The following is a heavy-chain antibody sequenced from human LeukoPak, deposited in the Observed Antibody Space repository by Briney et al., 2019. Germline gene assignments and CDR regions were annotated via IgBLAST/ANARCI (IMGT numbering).Heavy chain of an antibody. J-gene: IGHJ4*02. D-gene: IGHD6-19*01. V-gene: IGHV3-33*01. Sequence: GRSLRLSCAASGFTFSSYGMHWVRQAPGKGLEWVAVIWYDGSNKYYEDSVKGRSTISRDNSKNTLYLQMNSLRAEDTAVYYCARDGAVAGTGGLDYWGQGTLVTVSS. CDR2: IWYDGSNK. CDR3: ARDGAVAGTGGLDY. CDR1: GFTFSSYG.